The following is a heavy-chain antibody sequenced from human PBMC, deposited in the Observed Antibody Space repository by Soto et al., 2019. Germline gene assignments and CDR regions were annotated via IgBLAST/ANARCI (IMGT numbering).Heavy chain of an antibody. Sequence: PGGSLRLSCAASGFTFSSYWMHWVRQAPGKGLVWVSGISWNSGSIGYADSVKGRFTISRDNAKNSLYLQMNSLRAEDTALYYCAKDANWNSYYYYYYMDVWGKGTTVTVSS. D-gene: IGHD1-1*01. CDR3: AKDANWNSYYYYYYMDV. CDR1: GFTFSSYW. J-gene: IGHJ6*03. CDR2: ISWNSGSI. V-gene: IGHV3-9*01.